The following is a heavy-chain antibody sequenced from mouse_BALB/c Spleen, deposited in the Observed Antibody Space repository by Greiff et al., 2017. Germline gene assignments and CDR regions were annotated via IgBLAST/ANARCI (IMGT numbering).Heavy chain of an antibody. V-gene: IGHV14-3*02. CDR3: ARNGNYGYAMDY. J-gene: IGHJ4*01. CDR2: IDPANGNT. Sequence: EVQVVESGAELVKPGASVKLSCTASGFNIKDTYMHWVKQRPEQGLEWIGRIDPANGNTKYDPKFQGKATITADTSSNTAYLQLSSLTSEDTAVDYCARNGNYGYAMDYWGQGTSVTVSS. D-gene: IGHD2-1*01. CDR1: GFNIKDTY.